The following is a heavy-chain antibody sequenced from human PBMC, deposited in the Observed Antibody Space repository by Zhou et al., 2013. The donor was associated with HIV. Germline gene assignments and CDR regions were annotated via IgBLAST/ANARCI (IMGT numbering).Heavy chain of an antibody. J-gene: IGHJ5*02. CDR2: IIPIFGTT. CDR3: TRGNKYSSGWYFRGVIWFDP. Sequence: QVHLVQSGAEVKKPGSSVKVSCKASGGTFSTYAISWVRQAPGQGLEWMGGIIPIFGTTNYAQKFQGRVTITADESTSTASMELSSLTSEDTAVYYCTRGNKYSSGWYFRGVIWFDPWGQGTLVTVSS. V-gene: IGHV1-69*12. D-gene: IGHD6-19*01. CDR1: GGTFSTYA.